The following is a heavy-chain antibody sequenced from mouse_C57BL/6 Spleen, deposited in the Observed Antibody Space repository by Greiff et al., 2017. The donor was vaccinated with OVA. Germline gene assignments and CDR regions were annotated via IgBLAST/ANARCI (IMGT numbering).Heavy chain of an antibody. Sequence: VKLQESGAELVRPGASVTLSCKASGYTFTDYEMHWVKQTPVHGLEWIGAIDPETGGTAYNQKFKGKAILTADKSSSTAYMELRSLTSEDSAVYYCTSGYYAFAYWGQGTLVTVSA. J-gene: IGHJ3*01. CDR2: IDPETGGT. CDR3: TSGYYAFAY. V-gene: IGHV1-15*01. D-gene: IGHD2-3*01. CDR1: GYTFTDYE.